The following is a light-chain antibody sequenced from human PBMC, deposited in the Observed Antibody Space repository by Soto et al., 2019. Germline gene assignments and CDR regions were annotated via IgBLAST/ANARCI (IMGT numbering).Light chain of an antibody. V-gene: IGKV3-11*01. Sequence: EIVMTQSPATLSVSPGERATLSCRASQSVSSNLAWYQQRPGQAPRLLINDASRRATGIPDRFSGSGSGADFTLTISSLEPEDFAVYYCQQRSSWPITFGQGTRLEIK. J-gene: IGKJ5*01. CDR2: DAS. CDR1: QSVSSN. CDR3: QQRSSWPIT.